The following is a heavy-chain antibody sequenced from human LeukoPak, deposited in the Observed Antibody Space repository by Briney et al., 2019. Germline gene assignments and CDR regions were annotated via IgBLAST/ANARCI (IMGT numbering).Heavy chain of an antibody. CDR2: ISFSGDYI. CDR1: GFTFSTHS. J-gene: IGHJ4*02. V-gene: IGHV3-21*01. D-gene: IGHD5-18*01. Sequence: GGSLRLSCAASGFTFSTHSMNWVRQAPGKGLEWVSSISFSGDYIYYADSLKGRITISRDNAKNSLYLQMNSLRAEDSAVYYCARRASTERGHSYGLDYWGQGTLVTVSS. CDR3: ARRASTERGHSYGLDY.